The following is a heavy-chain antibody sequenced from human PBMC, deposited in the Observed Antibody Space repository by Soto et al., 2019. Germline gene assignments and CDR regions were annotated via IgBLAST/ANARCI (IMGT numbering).Heavy chain of an antibody. CDR2: ISGTGDST. CDR3: AKPNLSYWYFDL. V-gene: IGHV3-23*01. CDR1: GFTFSTYA. J-gene: IGHJ2*01. Sequence: HPGGSLSLSGAASGFTFSTYAMDWVRQAPGKGLEWVSAISGTGDSTYYADSVKGRFTISRDNSKNTLYLQMHSLRGDDTAIYYCAKPNLSYWYFDLWGRGTLVTVSS.